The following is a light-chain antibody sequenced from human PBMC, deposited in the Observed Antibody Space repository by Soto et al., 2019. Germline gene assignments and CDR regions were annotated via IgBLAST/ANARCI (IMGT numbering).Light chain of an antibody. J-gene: IGLJ1*01. Sequence: QSALTQPASVSGSPGQSITISCTGTSSDVGGYNYVSWYQHHPGKTPTLIIYEVTDRPSGVSNRFSGSKSGNTASLTISGLQAEDEADYYCSSYTTTPTLVFGTGTKLTV. CDR2: EVT. CDR1: SSDVGGYNY. V-gene: IGLV2-14*01. CDR3: SSYTTTPTLV.